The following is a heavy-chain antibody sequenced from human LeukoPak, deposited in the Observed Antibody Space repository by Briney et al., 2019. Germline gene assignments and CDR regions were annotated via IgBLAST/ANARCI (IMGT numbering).Heavy chain of an antibody. CDR1: GYTFTNYW. J-gene: IGHJ4*02. D-gene: IGHD1-1*01. Sequence: GESLKISCKGFGYTFTNYWIGWVRQMPGKGLERMGIIYPGDSDTRYSPSFQGQVTISADKSINTAYLQWSSLKASDTAIYYCARRALTTGYFDYWGQGSLVTVSS. V-gene: IGHV5-51*01. CDR3: ARRALTTGYFDY. CDR2: IYPGDSDT.